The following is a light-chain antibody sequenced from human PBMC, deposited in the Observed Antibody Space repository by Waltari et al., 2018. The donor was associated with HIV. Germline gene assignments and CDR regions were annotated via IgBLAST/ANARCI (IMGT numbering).Light chain of an antibody. V-gene: IGLV1-44*01. J-gene: IGLJ1*01. CDR3: AVWDDSLNGYV. CDR1: SSNTGGNT. Sequence: LLTQPPSASGPPGKRVTFSCSGSSSNTGGNTENWYQQFPGAAPKLLIYTNNQRPSGVPDRFSGSKSGTSASLAISGLQSEDEADYYCAVWDDSLNGYVFGPGTKVTVL. CDR2: TNN.